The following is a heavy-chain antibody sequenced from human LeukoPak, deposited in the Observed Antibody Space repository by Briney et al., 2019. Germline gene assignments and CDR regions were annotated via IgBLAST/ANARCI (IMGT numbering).Heavy chain of an antibody. J-gene: IGHJ6*03. D-gene: IGHD1-1*01. Sequence: GGSLRLSCAAPGFTFSSYAMHWVRQAPGKGLEWVAVISYDGSNKYYADSVKGRFTISRDNSKNTLYLQMNSLRAEDTAVYYCARDRDSKGYGYYYYYMDVWGKGTTVTVSS. V-gene: IGHV3-30-3*01. CDR3: ARDRDSKGYGYYYYYMDV. CDR1: GFTFSSYA. CDR2: ISYDGSNK.